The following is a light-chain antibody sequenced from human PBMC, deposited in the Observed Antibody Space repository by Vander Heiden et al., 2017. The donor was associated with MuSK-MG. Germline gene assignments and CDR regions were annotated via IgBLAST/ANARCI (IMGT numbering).Light chain of an antibody. CDR2: NDD. CDR1: NIESKT. V-gene: IGLV3-21*04. CDR3: QVWYTSSDQWV. J-gene: IGLJ3*02. Sequence: SYVLTQPPSVSVAPGRTATITCEGNNIESKTVHWYQQKPGQAPVLVIYNDDDRPSGIPERFSGSKSGNTATLTISRVETGDEADYYCQVWYTSSDQWVFGGGTKLTVL.